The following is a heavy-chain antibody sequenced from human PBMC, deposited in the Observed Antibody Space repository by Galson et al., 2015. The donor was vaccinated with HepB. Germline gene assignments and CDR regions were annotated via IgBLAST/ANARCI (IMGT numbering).Heavy chain of an antibody. D-gene: IGHD2-2*01. CDR2: ISSSSSYI. CDR1: GFTFSSYS. V-gene: IGHV3-21*01. CDR3: ARGYCSSTSCYLTY. Sequence: SLRLSCAASGFTFSSYSMNWVRQAPGKGLEWVSSISSSSSYIYYADSVKGRFTISRDNAKNSLYLQMNSLRAEDTAVYYCARGYCSSTSCYLTYWGQGTLVTVSS. J-gene: IGHJ4*02.